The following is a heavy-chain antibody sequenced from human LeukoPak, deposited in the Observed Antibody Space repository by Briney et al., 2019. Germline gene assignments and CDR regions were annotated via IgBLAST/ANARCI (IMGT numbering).Heavy chain of an antibody. V-gene: IGHV3-23*01. CDR2: ISGSGGST. D-gene: IGHD4-17*01. J-gene: IGHJ4*02. CDR1: GFTFSSYA. Sequence: GGSLRLTCAASGFTFSSYAMSWVRQAPGKGLEWVSAISGSGGSTYYADSVKGRFTISRDNSKNTLYLQMNSLRAEDTAVYYCAKVGDFYGDYVGYFDYWGQGTLSPSPQ. CDR3: AKVGDFYGDYVGYFDY.